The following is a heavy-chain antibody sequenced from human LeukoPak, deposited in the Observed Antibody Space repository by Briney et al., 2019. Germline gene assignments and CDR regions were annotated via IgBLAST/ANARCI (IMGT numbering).Heavy chain of an antibody. CDR2: IYRSANT. V-gene: IGHV4-4*07. J-gene: IGHJ5*02. CDR3: ARGDSGYDFGL. CDR1: GGSISSYF. D-gene: IGHD5-12*01. Sequence: SETLSLTCTVSGGSISSYFWSWIRQPAGKGLEWIGCIYRSANTHYNPSLKSRVSMSVDTSKNQFSLKLSSVTAADTAVYFCARGDSGYDFGLWGQGTLVTVSS.